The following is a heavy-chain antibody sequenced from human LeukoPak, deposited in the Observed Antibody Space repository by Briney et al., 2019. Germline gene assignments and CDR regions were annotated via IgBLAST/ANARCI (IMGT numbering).Heavy chain of an antibody. D-gene: IGHD5-18*01. CDR1: GGSISSHY. J-gene: IGHJ6*02. CDR3: ARDTYYYGMDV. CDR2: TYTRGST. Sequence: SETLSLTCTVSGGSISSHYWNWIRQSPGKGLEWIGYTYTRGSTNHNRSLKSRVTISVDTSKNQLSLKLSSVTAADTAVYYCARDTYYYGMDVWGPGTTVTVSS. V-gene: IGHV4-4*09.